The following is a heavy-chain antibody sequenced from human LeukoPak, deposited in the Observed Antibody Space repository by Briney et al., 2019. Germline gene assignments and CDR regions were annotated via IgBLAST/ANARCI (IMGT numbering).Heavy chain of an antibody. D-gene: IGHD6-19*01. CDR1: GYTFTSYD. Sequence: ASVKVSCKATGYTFTSYDINWVRQATGQGLEWMGWMNPNSGNTGYAQKFQGRVTMTRNTSISTAYMELSSLRSEDTAVYYCARVQGQWLKWFDPWGQGTLVTVSS. CDR3: ARVQGQWLKWFDP. CDR2: MNPNSGNT. V-gene: IGHV1-8*01. J-gene: IGHJ5*02.